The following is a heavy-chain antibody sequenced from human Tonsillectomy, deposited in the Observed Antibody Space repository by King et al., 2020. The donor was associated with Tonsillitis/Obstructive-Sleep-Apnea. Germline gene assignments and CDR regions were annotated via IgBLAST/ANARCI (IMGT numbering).Heavy chain of an antibody. CDR2: ISAYNGDT. CDR1: GYTFTTYG. D-gene: IGHD3-22*01. Sequence: QLVQSGAEVKKPGASVKVSCEASGYTFTTYGISWVRQAPGQGLEWMGWISAYNGDTNYAQKLQDRVTMTTDTSTSTAYMEVRSLRSDDTAVYYCARDSRSHYYDTSGYYTFEYWGQGTLVTVSS. J-gene: IGHJ4*02. CDR3: ARDSRSHYYDTSGYYTFEY. V-gene: IGHV1-18*01.